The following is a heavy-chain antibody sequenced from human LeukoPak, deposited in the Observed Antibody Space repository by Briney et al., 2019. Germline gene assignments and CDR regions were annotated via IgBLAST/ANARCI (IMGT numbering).Heavy chain of an antibody. CDR3: ARQGSSGYYYVIDY. Sequence: PSETLSLTCTVSGGSISSYYWSWIRQPPGKGLEWIGYIYYSGSTNYNPSLKSRVTISVDTSKNQFSLKLSSVTAADTAVYHCARQGSSGYYYVIDYWGQGTLVTVSS. J-gene: IGHJ4*02. D-gene: IGHD3-22*01. V-gene: IGHV4-59*08. CDR1: GGSISSYY. CDR2: IYYSGST.